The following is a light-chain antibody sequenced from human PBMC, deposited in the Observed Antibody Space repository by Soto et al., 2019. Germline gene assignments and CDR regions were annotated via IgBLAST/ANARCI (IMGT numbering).Light chain of an antibody. V-gene: IGKV1-5*03. Sequence: DIQMTQSPSTLSASIGDRITITCRASQSINTWLAWYQQKPGKAPKLLIYKASILESGVTSRFSGSASGTELTLTISSLRPEDSATYYCQQYNSYSASTFGQGTKLEIK. CDR2: KAS. CDR1: QSINTW. J-gene: IGKJ2*01. CDR3: QQYNSYSAST.